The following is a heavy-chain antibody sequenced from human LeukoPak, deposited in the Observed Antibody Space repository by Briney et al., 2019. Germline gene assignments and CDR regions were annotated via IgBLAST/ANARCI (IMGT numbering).Heavy chain of an antibody. D-gene: IGHD3-22*01. CDR1: GFTFSSYS. J-gene: IGHJ4*02. Sequence: PGGSLRLSCAASGFTFSSYSMNWVRQAPGKGLEWVSSISSSSYIYYADSVKGRFTISRDNAKNSLYLQMNSLRAEDTAVYYCARDLDYYDSSGYYYNDYWGQGTLVTVSS. V-gene: IGHV3-21*01. CDR2: ISSSSYI. CDR3: ARDLDYYDSSGYYYNDY.